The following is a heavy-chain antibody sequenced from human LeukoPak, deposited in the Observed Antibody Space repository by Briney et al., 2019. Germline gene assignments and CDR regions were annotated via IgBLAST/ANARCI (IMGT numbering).Heavy chain of an antibody. V-gene: IGHV3-30*02. J-gene: IGHJ3*02. Sequence: GGSLGLSCAASGFTFSSYGMHWVRQAPGKGLEWVAFIRYDGSNKYYAGSVKGRFTISRDNSKNTVYLQMNSLRADDTAVYYCAKDPLGIGPAFEIWGLGTMVTVSS. CDR3: AKDPLGIGPAFEI. CDR1: GFTFSSYG. D-gene: IGHD7-27*01. CDR2: IRYDGSNK.